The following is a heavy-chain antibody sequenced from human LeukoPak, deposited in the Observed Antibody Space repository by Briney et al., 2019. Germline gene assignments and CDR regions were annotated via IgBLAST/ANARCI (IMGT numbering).Heavy chain of an antibody. CDR3: ARSGKSAYILDY. CDR1: GGSIGSYY. D-gene: IGHD3-16*01. Sequence: PSETLSLTCTVSGGSIGSYYWSWIRQPPGKGLEWIGYIYYTGSTNYNPSLKSRVTISVDTSKNQFSLKLSSVTAADTAVYYCARSGKSAYILDYWGQGTLVTVSS. V-gene: IGHV4-59*01. CDR2: IYYTGST. J-gene: IGHJ4*02.